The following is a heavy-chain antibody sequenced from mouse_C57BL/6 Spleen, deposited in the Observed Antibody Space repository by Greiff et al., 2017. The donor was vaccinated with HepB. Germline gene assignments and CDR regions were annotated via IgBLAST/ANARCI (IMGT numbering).Heavy chain of an antibody. Sequence: VQLQQSGPGLVKPSQSLSLTCSVTGYSITSGYYWNWIRQFPGNKLEWMGYISYDGSNNYNPSLKNRISITRDTSKNQFCLKLNSVTTEDTATYYCAREDYGSRRAMDYWGQGTSVTVSS. D-gene: IGHD1-1*01. CDR1: GYSITSGYY. CDR3: AREDYGSRRAMDY. V-gene: IGHV3-6*01. J-gene: IGHJ4*01. CDR2: ISYDGSN.